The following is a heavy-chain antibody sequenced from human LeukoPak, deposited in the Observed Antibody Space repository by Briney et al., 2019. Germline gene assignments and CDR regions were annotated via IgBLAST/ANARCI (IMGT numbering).Heavy chain of an antibody. Sequence: GGSLRLSCAASGFTFSIYSMNWVRQAPGKGLEWVSYISSSSSYIYYADSVKGRFTISRDNAKNSLYLQMNSLRAEDTAVYYCARRGDCSSTNCPFDYWGQETLVTVSS. J-gene: IGHJ4*02. V-gene: IGHV3-21*05. D-gene: IGHD2-2*01. CDR2: ISSSSSYI. CDR1: GFTFSIYS. CDR3: ARRGDCSSTNCPFDY.